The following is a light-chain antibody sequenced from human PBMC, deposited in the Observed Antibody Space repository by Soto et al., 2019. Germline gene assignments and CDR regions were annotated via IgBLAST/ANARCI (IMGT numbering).Light chain of an antibody. V-gene: IGKV3D-20*01. J-gene: IGKJ1*01. CDR3: QQYGSSPS. CDR2: DTS. CDR1: QSVSSY. Sequence: EIVMTQSPATLSLSPGGRATLSFRASQSVSSYLAWYQQKPGLAPRLILYDTSFRATGIPDRFSGSGSGTDFTLTISRLDPEDFAVYYCQQYGSSPSFGQGTKVDIK.